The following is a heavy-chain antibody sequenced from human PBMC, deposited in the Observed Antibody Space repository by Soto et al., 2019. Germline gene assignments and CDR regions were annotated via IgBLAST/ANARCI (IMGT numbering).Heavy chain of an antibody. CDR1: GFTVRSYY. CDR3: ARGKWGRGLDP. Sequence: PGGSLRLSCTASGFTVRSYYMSWVRQAPGKGLEWVSIIYAGGATYYADSVKGRFSISTDNARNTLYLQMNTLRADDTAVYYCARGKWGRGLDPWGQGTLVSVSS. J-gene: IGHJ5*02. CDR2: IYAGGAT. D-gene: IGHD3-16*01. V-gene: IGHV3-66*01.